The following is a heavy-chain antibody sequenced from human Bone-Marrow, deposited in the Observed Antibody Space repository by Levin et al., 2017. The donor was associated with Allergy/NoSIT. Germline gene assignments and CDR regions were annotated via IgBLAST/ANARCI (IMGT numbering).Heavy chain of an antibody. V-gene: IGHV1-2*06. CDR1: GYTFTGYY. Sequence: WASVKVSCKASGYTFTGYYMHWVRQAPGQGLEWMGRINPNSGGTNYAQKFQGRVTMTRDTSISTAYMELSRLRSDDTAVYYCAREGDCSSTSCYYYYYYMDVWGKGTTVTVSS. D-gene: IGHD2-2*01. J-gene: IGHJ6*03. CDR3: AREGDCSSTSCYYYYYYMDV. CDR2: INPNSGGT.